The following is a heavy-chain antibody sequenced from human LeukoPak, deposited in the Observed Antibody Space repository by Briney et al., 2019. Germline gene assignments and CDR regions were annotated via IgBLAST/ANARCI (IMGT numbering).Heavy chain of an antibody. CDR1: GGSFSGYY. V-gene: IGHV4-34*01. D-gene: IGHD2-15*01. CDR2: INHSGST. J-gene: IGHJ4*02. CDR3: ARERANCSGGSCYSGPLDY. Sequence: SETLSLTCAVYGGSFSGYYWSWIRQPPGKGLEWIGEINHSGSTNYNPSLTSRVTISVDTSKNQFSLKLSSVTAADTAVYYCARERANCSGGSCYSGPLDYWGQGTLVTVSS.